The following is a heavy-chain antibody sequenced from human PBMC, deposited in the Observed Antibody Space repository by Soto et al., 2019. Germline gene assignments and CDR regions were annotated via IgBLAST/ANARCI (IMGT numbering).Heavy chain of an antibody. D-gene: IGHD3-22*01. CDR1: GFSFNSFA. CDR3: AKSSGYYDSRARFDY. Sequence: EVQLLESGGGLVQPGGSLRLSCAASGFSFNSFAMSWVRQAPGKGLEWVSAISGDGYSTYYADSVKGRFTVSRDNSNNPHYLQMDSLRAEDTAVYYCAKSSGYYDSRARFDYWGQGSLVTVSS. J-gene: IGHJ4*02. CDR2: ISGDGYST. V-gene: IGHV3-23*01.